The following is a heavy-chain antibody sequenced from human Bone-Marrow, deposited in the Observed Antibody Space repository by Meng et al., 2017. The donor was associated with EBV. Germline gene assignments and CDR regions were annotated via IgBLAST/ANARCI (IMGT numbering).Heavy chain of an antibody. Sequence: AVGKTSGSASMASCEVSGHSLSSYSLSGVGYAPEEGLEWRREIIPMFGATYHTQKYQGRVTITADESKRTVYMELNSLTAEDSAMYYCASGHNSSHQRRRYFFSWGQGTLVTVSS. CDR2: IIPMFGAT. CDR3: ASGHNSSHQRRRYFFS. J-gene: IGHJ4*02. D-gene: IGHD3-9*01. CDR1: GHSLSSYS. V-gene: IGHV1-69*01.